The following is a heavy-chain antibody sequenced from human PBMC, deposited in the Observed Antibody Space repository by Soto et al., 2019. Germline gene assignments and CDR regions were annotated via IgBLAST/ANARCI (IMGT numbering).Heavy chain of an antibody. CDR1: GFTFSSYA. CDR3: AKGAVAGTDAFDI. CDR2: ISGSGGST. V-gene: IGHV3-23*01. J-gene: IGHJ3*02. D-gene: IGHD6-19*01. Sequence: GESLKISCAASGFTFSSYAMSWVRQAPGKGLEWVSAISGSGGSTYYADSVKGRFTISRDNSKNTLYLQMNSLRAEDTAVYNGAKGAVAGTDAFDIWGQGTMVTVSS.